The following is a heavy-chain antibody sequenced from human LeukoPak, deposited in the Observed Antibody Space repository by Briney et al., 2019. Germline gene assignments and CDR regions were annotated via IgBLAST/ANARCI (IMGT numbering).Heavy chain of an antibody. Sequence: GGSLRLSCAASGFTFRSYGMHWVRQAPGKGLEYVSAISSNGGRTYYANSVKGRFTISRDNSRNTLYLQMGSLRAEDMAAYYCATYYYDSGGFHFHHWGQGTLVTVSS. J-gene: IGHJ1*01. CDR1: GFTFRSYG. CDR3: ATYYYDSGGFHFHH. D-gene: IGHD3-22*01. V-gene: IGHV3-64*01. CDR2: ISSNGGRT.